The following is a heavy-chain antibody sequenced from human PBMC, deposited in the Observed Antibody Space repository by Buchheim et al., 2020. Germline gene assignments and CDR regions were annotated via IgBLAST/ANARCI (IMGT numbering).Heavy chain of an antibody. CDR3: ASCVLLWFGELPADDHWYFDL. Sequence: QVQLVQSGAEVKKPGSSVKVSCRASGGTFSSYAISWVRQAPGQGLEWMGRIIPILGIANYAQKFQGRVTITADKSTSTAYMELSSLRSEDTAVYYCASCVLLWFGELPADDHWYFDLWGRGTL. CDR1: GGTFSSYA. D-gene: IGHD3-10*01. J-gene: IGHJ2*01. CDR2: IIPILGIA. V-gene: IGHV1-69*04.